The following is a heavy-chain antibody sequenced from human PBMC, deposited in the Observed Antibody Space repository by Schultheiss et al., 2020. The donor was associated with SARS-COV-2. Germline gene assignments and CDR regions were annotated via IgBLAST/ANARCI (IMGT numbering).Heavy chain of an antibody. V-gene: IGHV3-23*01. D-gene: IGHD6-25*01. J-gene: IGHJ4*02. Sequence: GGSLRLSFAASGFTFSSYAMSWVRQVPGKGLEWVSHISGTGVDKYYADSAKGRFIISRDNSKNTLYLQMNSLRPDDTGVYLCAKDRDSGPSGLGYWGQGTLVTVSS. CDR2: ISGTGVDK. CDR1: GFTFSSYA. CDR3: AKDRDSGPSGLGY.